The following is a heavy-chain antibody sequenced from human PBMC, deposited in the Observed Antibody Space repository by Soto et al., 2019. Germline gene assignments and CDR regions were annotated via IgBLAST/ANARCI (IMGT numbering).Heavy chain of an antibody. CDR1: GGSVSSGSYY. CDR2: IYYSGST. J-gene: IGHJ5*02. D-gene: IGHD2-15*01. CDR3: ARGFRGYCSGGSCYSSIWFDP. V-gene: IGHV4-61*01. Sequence: SETLSLTCTVSGGSVSSGSYYWSWIRQPPGKGLEWIGYIYYSGSTNYNHSLKSRVTISVDTSKNQFSLKLSSVTAADTAVYYCARGFRGYCSGGSCYSSIWFDPWGQGTLVTVSS.